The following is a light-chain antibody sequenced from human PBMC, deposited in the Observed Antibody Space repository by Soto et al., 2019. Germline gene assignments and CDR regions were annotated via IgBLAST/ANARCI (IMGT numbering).Light chain of an antibody. CDR2: SGS. CDR1: QSLLHSNGKTC. Sequence: DIVMTQSPLSLPVTPGEPASISCRSSQSLLHSNGKTCLDWYLQKPGQSPQLLIYSGSNRASGVPDRFSASGSGTEFILKINRVEAEDVGVYYCMQALQTPLTFGGGTKVEIK. V-gene: IGKV2-28*01. J-gene: IGKJ4*01. CDR3: MQALQTPLT.